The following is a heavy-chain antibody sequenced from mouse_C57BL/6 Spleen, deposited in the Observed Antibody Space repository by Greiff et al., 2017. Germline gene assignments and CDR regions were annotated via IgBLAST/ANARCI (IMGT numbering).Heavy chain of an antibody. CDR1: GYSFTGYY. D-gene: IGHD1-1*01. Sequence: EVHLVESVPELVKPGASVKISCKASGYSFTGYYMNWVKQSNGHGLEWIGVINPNCGTTSYNQKFKGKATLTVDESSSTAYMQLNSLTSEDSAVDYCARGYYCSPYAMDYWGQGTSVTVSS. CDR3: ARGYYCSPYAMDY. J-gene: IGHJ4*01. V-gene: IGHV1-39*01. CDR2: INPNCGTT.